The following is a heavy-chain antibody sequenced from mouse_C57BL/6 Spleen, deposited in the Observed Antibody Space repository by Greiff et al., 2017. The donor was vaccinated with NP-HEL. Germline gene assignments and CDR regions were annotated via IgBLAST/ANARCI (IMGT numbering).Heavy chain of an antibody. Sequence: EVKLMESGGGLVQSGRSLRLSCATSGFTFSDFYMEWVRQAPGKGLEWIAASRNKANDYTTEYSASVKGRFIVSRDTSQSILYLQMNALRAEDTAIYYCARDYYGGYFDVWGTGTTVTVSS. CDR2: SRNKANDYTT. D-gene: IGHD1-1*01. V-gene: IGHV7-1*01. J-gene: IGHJ1*03. CDR3: ARDYYGGYFDV. CDR1: GFTFSDFY.